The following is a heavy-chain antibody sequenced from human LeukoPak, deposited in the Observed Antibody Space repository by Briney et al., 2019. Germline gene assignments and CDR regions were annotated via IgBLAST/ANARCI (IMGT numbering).Heavy chain of an antibody. D-gene: IGHD3-16*01. Sequence: PGGSLRLSCAASGFTFNICDMNWVRQAPGKGPEWVSAISAGGGTTDYADSVKGRFTISREDGKNSLSLQMNNVRAEDTAVYYCAYTNNLYHWGQGTLVVVSS. CDR1: GFTFNICD. CDR2: ISAGGGTT. V-gene: IGHV3-23*01. CDR3: AYTNNLYH. J-gene: IGHJ5*02.